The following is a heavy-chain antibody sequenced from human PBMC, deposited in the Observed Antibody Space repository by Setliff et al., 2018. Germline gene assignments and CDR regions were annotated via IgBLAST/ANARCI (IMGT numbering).Heavy chain of an antibody. Sequence: ASVKVSCKASGYTFTDYYMHWVRQAPGQGLGWMGWINPNSGGTNYAQKFQGRVTMTRDTSTSTLYMELASLRSEDTAVYYCARAGDAASGRKGVFEYWGQGTAVTVSS. J-gene: IGHJ4*02. CDR3: ARAGDAASGRKGVFEY. V-gene: IGHV1-2*02. D-gene: IGHD1-26*01. CDR2: INPNSGGT. CDR1: GYTFTDYY.